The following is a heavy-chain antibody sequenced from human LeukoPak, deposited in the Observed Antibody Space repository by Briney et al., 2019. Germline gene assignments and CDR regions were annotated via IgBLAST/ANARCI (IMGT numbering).Heavy chain of an antibody. CDR3: ARYYHDSSGYYYYYYMDV. V-gene: IGHV1-18*01. D-gene: IGHD3-22*01. Sequence: ASVKVSCKASGYTFTGYGISWVRQAPGQGLEWMGWISAYNGNTNYAQKLQGRVTMTTDTSTSTAYMELRSLRSDDTAVYYCARYYHDSSGYYYYYYMDVWGKGTTVTVSS. J-gene: IGHJ6*03. CDR1: GYTFTGYG. CDR2: ISAYNGNT.